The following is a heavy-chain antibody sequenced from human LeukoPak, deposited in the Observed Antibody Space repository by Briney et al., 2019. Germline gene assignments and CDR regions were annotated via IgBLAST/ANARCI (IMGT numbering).Heavy chain of an antibody. V-gene: IGHV4-34*01. J-gene: IGHJ5*02. D-gene: IGHD3-10*01. Sequence: PSETLSLTCAVYGGSFSGYYWSWIRQPPGKGLEWIGEINHSGSTNYNPSLKSRVTISVDTSKNQFSLKLSSVTAADTAVYYCARVWYGSGSYYPNWFDPWGQGTLVTVSS. CDR2: INHSGST. CDR3: ARVWYGSGSYYPNWFDP. CDR1: GGSFSGYY.